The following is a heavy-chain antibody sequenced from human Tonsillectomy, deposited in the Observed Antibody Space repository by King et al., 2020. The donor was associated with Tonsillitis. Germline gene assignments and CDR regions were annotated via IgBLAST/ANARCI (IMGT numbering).Heavy chain of an antibody. CDR3: ARGTFYYDA. Sequence: VQLVESGGGVVQPGRSLRLSCASPGSIFGDIGMLWVRQAPGKGLEWVAVIWYDGSNEDYAESVKGRFTISRDNFKNTLYLQMNSLSVEDTAVYYCARGTFYYDAWGQGTLVTVSS. CDR1: GSIFGDIG. CDR2: IWYDGSNE. J-gene: IGHJ5*02. D-gene: IGHD3-22*01. V-gene: IGHV3-33*08.